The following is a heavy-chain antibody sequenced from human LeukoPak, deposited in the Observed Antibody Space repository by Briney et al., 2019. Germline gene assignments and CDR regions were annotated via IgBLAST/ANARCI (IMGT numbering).Heavy chain of an antibody. D-gene: IGHD3-10*01. CDR3: ARAGGSGSQYSPDY. CDR2: ISSSNSFI. Sequence: GGSLRLSCAASGFTVSSNYMSWVRQAPGKGLEWVSSISSSNSFIYYADSLKGRFTISRDNAKNSLYLQMNSLRADDTAVYYCARAGGSGSQYSPDYWGQGTLVTVSS. J-gene: IGHJ4*02. CDR1: GFTVSSNY. V-gene: IGHV3-21*01.